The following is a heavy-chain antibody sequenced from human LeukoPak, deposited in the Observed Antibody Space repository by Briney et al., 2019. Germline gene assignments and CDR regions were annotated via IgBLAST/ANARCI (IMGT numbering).Heavy chain of an antibody. CDR3: ARARSGDHGDLDAFDI. J-gene: IGHJ3*02. Sequence: SVKVSCKASGGTFSSYAISWVRQAPGQGLEWMGRIIPILGIANYAQKFQGRVTITADKSTSTAYMELSSLRSEDTAVYYCARARSGDHGDLDAFDIWGQGTMVTVSS. CDR1: GGTFSSYA. V-gene: IGHV1-69*04. D-gene: IGHD4-17*01. CDR2: IIPILGIA.